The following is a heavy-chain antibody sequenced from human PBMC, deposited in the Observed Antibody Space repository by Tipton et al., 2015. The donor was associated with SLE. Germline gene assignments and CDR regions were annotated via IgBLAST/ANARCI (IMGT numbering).Heavy chain of an antibody. CDR1: GYTFTKYD. Sequence: QVQLVQSGAEVKKPGASVKVSCKASGYTFTKYDINWVRQAPGQGLEWMAWMIPNSGNTASAQKFQGRVTMTRDTSISTAYMELTSLRFEDTAVYYCARNGGGLGYWGQGTLVTVSS. CDR2: MIPNSGNT. CDR3: ARNGGGLGY. D-gene: IGHD3-16*01. V-gene: IGHV1-8*01. J-gene: IGHJ4*02.